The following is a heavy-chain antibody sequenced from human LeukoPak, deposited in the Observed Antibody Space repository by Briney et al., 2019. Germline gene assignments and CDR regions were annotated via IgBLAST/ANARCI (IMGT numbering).Heavy chain of an antibody. CDR1: GFTFTSSA. D-gene: IGHD4-23*01. Sequence: SVKVSCKASGFTFTSSAVQWVRQARGQRLEWIGWIVVGSGNTNYAQKFQERVTITRDMSTSTAYMELSSLRSEDMAVYYCAAEAPGTGTVVTRPYYYYYMDVWGKGTTVTVSS. V-gene: IGHV1-58*01. CDR2: IVVGSGNT. CDR3: AAEAPGTGTVVTRPYYYYYMDV. J-gene: IGHJ6*03.